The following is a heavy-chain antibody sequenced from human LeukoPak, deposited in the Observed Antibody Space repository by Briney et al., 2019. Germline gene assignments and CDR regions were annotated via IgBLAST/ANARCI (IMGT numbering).Heavy chain of an antibody. CDR2: ISWNSGTI. Sequence: GGSLRLSCAASGFTFDDYAMHWVRQAPGKGLEWVSGISWNSGTIYYADSVKGRFTISRDNAKNSLYLQMNSLRAEDTAVYYCARAPRGWLQFDDAFDIWGQGTMVTVSS. J-gene: IGHJ3*02. CDR3: ARAPRGWLQFDDAFDI. D-gene: IGHD5-24*01. CDR1: GFTFDDYA. V-gene: IGHV3-9*01.